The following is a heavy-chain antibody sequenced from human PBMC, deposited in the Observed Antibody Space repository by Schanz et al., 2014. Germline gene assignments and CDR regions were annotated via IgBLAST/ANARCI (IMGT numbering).Heavy chain of an antibody. CDR3: ARGRGFYDY. J-gene: IGHJ4*02. Sequence: QVHLVQSGAEVKKPGASVKVSCKASGYNITSNDVTWVRQATGQGLEWMGWMNPNSGNTGYAQKFQGRVSITADTSTNTAYMELSSLTSEDTAVHYCARGRGFYDYWGQGTLVTVSS. V-gene: IGHV1-8*01. D-gene: IGHD3-10*01. CDR2: MNPNSGNT. CDR1: GYNITSND.